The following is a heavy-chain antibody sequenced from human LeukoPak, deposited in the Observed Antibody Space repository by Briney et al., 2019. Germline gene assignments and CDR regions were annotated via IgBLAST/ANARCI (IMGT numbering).Heavy chain of an antibody. CDR3: ARDHVAVAGTDFDY. D-gene: IGHD6-19*01. Sequence: PGGSLRLSCAASGFTFSSYSMNWVRQAPGKGLEWVSSISSSSYIYYADSLKGRFTISRDNAKNSLYLQMNSLRAEDTAVHYCARDHVAVAGTDFDYWGQGTLVTVSS. J-gene: IGHJ4*02. V-gene: IGHV3-21*01. CDR2: ISSSSYI. CDR1: GFTFSSYS.